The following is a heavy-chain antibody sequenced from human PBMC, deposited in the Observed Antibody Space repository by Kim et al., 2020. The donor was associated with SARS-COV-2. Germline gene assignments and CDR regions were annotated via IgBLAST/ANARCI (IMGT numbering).Heavy chain of an antibody. CDR2: ISYDGSNK. J-gene: IGHJ6*02. CDR1: GFTFSSYG. Sequence: GGSLRLSCAASGFTFSSYGMHWVRQAPGKGLEWVAVISYDGSNKYYADSVKGRFTISRDNSKNTLYLQMNSLRAEDTAVYYCAKGRGDYGAYYYGMDVWGQGTTVTVSS. V-gene: IGHV3-30*18. D-gene: IGHD4-17*01. CDR3: AKGRGDYGAYYYGMDV.